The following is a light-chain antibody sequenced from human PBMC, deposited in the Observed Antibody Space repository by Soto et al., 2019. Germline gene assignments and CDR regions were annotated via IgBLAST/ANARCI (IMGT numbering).Light chain of an antibody. Sequence: DIPVTQSDATLSASVGDRVTITCWASQTIDSWLAWYQQRPGKPPNLLIYKASTLASGVPSRFSGSGSGTEFTLTINSLQTDDFATYYCQQYHIYSGTFGQGTKVDIK. CDR2: KAS. J-gene: IGKJ1*01. CDR3: QQYHIYSGT. CDR1: QTIDSW. V-gene: IGKV1-5*03.